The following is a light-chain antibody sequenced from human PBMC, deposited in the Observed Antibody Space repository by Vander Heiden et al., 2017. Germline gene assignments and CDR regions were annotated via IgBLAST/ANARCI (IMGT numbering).Light chain of an antibody. Sequence: DIVMTPSPASLAVSLGERATIHFKSSQSVLYSSNNKNYLAWYQQKPGQPPKLLIYWASTRESGVPDRFSGSGSGTDFTLTISSLQAEDVAVYYCQQYYSTLLTFGGGTKVEIK. J-gene: IGKJ4*01. CDR2: WAS. V-gene: IGKV4-1*01. CDR3: QQYYSTLLT. CDR1: QSVLYSSNNKNY.